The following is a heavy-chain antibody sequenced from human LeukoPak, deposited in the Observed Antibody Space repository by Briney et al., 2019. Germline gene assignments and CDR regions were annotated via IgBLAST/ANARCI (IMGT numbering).Heavy chain of an antibody. J-gene: IGHJ4*02. D-gene: IGHD5-24*01. V-gene: IGHV4-59*08. CDR1: GDSISSNY. Sequence: PSETLSLTCTVSGDSISSNYWSWIRQPPGKGLEWIGYIYNSGSTKYNPSLKSRVTISVDTSKNQFSLKLSSVTAADTAVYYCARGARAGYNLEPFDYWGQGTLVTVSS. CDR3: ARGARAGYNLEPFDY. CDR2: IYNSGST.